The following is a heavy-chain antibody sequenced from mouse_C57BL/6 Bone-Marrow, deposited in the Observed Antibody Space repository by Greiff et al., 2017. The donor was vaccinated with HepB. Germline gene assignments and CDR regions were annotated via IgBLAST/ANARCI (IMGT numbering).Heavy chain of an antibody. V-gene: IGHV1-64*01. D-gene: IGHD3-1*01. Sequence: VQLQQPGAELVKPGASVKLSCKASGYTFTSYWMHWVKQRPGQGLEWIGMIHPNSGSTNYNEKFKSKATLTVDKSSSTAYMQLSSLTSEDSAVYYWARSGYDGLFAYWGQGTLVTVSA. J-gene: IGHJ3*01. CDR2: IHPNSGST. CDR3: ARSGYDGLFAY. CDR1: GYTFTSYW.